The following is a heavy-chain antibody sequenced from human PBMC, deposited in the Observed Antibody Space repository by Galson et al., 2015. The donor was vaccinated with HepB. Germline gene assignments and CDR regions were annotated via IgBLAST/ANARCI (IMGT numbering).Heavy chain of an antibody. Sequence: SLRLSCAASGFTFSSYSMNWVRQAPGKGLEWVSSISSSSSSYIYYADSVKGRFTISRDNAKNSLYLQMNSLRAEDTAVYYCARVSMRGSSWGAFDIWGQGTMVTVSS. J-gene: IGHJ3*02. V-gene: IGHV3-21*01. CDR1: GFTFSSYS. CDR2: ISSSSSSYI. D-gene: IGHD6-13*01. CDR3: ARVSMRGSSWGAFDI.